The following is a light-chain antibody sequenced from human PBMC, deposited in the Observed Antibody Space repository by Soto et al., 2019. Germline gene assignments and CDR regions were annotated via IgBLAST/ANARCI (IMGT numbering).Light chain of an antibody. CDR1: QSVSSSY. CDR3: QQYGSSPGT. J-gene: IGKJ3*01. V-gene: IGKV3-20*01. Sequence: EIVLTQSPGTLSLSPGERATLSCRASQSVSSSYLAWYQQKPGQAPRLLIYGASTRATGIPDRFSGSGSGTDFTLTISRLEPEDFAVYYCQQYGSSPGTFGPGTNVDI. CDR2: GAS.